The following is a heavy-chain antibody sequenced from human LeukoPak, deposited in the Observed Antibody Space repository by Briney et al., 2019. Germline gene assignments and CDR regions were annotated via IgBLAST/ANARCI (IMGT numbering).Heavy chain of an antibody. CDR2: INWNGGST. CDR1: GFTFDDYD. Sequence: PGGSLRLSCAASGFTFDDYDMSCVRQAPGKGLEWVSGINWNGGSTGYADSVKGRFTISRDNARNSLYLQMNSLRAEDTALYYCARIAMAGTGDGFDIWGQGTMVTVSS. J-gene: IGHJ3*02. D-gene: IGHD6-19*01. V-gene: IGHV3-20*04. CDR3: ARIAMAGTGDGFDI.